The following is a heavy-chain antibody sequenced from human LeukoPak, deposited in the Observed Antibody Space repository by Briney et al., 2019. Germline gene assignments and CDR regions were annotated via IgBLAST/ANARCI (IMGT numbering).Heavy chain of an antibody. CDR3: ARKLPGVDPYGMDV. D-gene: IGHD4-23*01. J-gene: IGHJ6*02. CDR1: GFTFSSYA. V-gene: IGHV3-30-3*01. CDR2: ISYDGSNK. Sequence: GGSLRLSCAASGFTFSSYAMHWVRQAPGKGLEWVAVISYDGSNKYYADSVKGRFTISRDNSKNTLYLQTNSLRAEDTAVYYCARKLPGVDPYGMDVWGQGAMVTVSS.